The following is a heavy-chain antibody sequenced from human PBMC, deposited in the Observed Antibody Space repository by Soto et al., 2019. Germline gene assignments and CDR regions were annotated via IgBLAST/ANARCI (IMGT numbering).Heavy chain of an antibody. Sequence: SETLSLTCNVSGGSISTYYWSWIRQPPGKGLEWIGEINHSGSTNYNPSLKSRVTISVDTSKNQFSLKLSSVTAADTAVYYCLAAGSWGQGTTVTVSS. V-gene: IGHV4-34*01. D-gene: IGHD6-13*01. J-gene: IGHJ6*02. CDR1: GGSISTYY. CDR3: LAAGS. CDR2: INHSGST.